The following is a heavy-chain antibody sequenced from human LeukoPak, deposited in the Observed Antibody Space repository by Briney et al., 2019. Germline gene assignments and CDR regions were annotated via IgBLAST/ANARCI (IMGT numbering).Heavy chain of an antibody. CDR2: IYYSGST. Sequence: SETLSLTCTVPGGSISSSSYYWGWIRQPPGKGLEWIGRIYYSGSTYYNPSLKSRVTISVDTSKNEFSLKLSSVTAADTAVYYCARHRTYYDFWSGYFLDYWGQGTLVTASS. D-gene: IGHD3-3*01. J-gene: IGHJ4*02. CDR3: ARHRTYYDFWSGYFLDY. CDR1: GGSISSSSYY. V-gene: IGHV4-39*01.